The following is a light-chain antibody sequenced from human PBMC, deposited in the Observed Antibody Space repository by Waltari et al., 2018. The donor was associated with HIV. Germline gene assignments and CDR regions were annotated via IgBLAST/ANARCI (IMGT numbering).Light chain of an antibody. CDR1: QSITYF. Sequence: DIQMTQSPSPLSASVGDTVVISCRASQSITYFLNWYQLKPGKAPALLISGASSLQSGVPSRFVGSGSGTDFTLTIKNLQPGEFATYFCQQSDSFPYTFGPGTKLDI. CDR2: GAS. J-gene: IGKJ2*01. CDR3: QQSDSFPYT. V-gene: IGKV1-39*01.